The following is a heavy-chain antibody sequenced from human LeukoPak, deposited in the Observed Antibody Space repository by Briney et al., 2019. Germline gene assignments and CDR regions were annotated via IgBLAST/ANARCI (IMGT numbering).Heavy chain of an antibody. CDR3: ASPNPRIAARPYYYYYMDV. J-gene: IGHJ6*03. D-gene: IGHD6-6*01. CDR2: ISSSSSYI. V-gene: IGHV3-21*01. CDR1: GFTFSIYS. Sequence: GGSLRLSCAASGFTFSIYSMNWVRQAPGKWLEWVSSISSSSSYIYYADSVKGRFTISRDNAKNSLYLQMNSLRAEDTAVYYCASPNPRIAARPYYYYYMDVWGKGTTVTVSS.